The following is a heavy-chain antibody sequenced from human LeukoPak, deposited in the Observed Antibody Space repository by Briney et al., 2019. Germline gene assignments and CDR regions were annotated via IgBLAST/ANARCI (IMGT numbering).Heavy chain of an antibody. CDR3: ARDWHWGFDL. V-gene: IGHV1-46*01. Sequence: ASVKVSCKVSGYTLTELSMHWVRQAPGQGLEWMGIINPSGGSANYAQKFQGRVTMTRDTSTNTVYMELSSLRSEDTAVYYCARDWHWGFDLWGRGTLVTVSS. J-gene: IGHJ2*01. CDR2: INPSGGSA. CDR1: GYTLTELS.